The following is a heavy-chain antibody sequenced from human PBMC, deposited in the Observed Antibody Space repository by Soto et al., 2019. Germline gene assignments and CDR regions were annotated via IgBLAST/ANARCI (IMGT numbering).Heavy chain of an antibody. Sequence: ASVKVSCKASGYTFTGYYMHWVRQAPGQGLEWMGWINPNSGGTNYAQKFQGWVTMTRDTSISTAYMELSRLRSDDTAVYYCARGDSLLWFGELTSQGEFDYWGQGTLVTVSS. D-gene: IGHD3-10*01. CDR1: GYTFTGYY. CDR3: ARGDSLLWFGELTSQGEFDY. CDR2: INPNSGGT. V-gene: IGHV1-2*04. J-gene: IGHJ4*02.